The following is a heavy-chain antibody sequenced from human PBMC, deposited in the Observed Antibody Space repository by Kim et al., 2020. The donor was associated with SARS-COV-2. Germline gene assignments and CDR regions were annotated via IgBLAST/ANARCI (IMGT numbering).Heavy chain of an antibody. CDR2: IYSGGSST. CDR1: GFTFSSYA. CDR3: SRIGVVGLTLGWFGP. V-gene: IGHV3-23*03. D-gene: IGHD3-16*01. Sequence: GGSLRLSCAASGFTFSSYAMSWVRQAPGKGLEWVSVIYSGGSSTSFAASVKGRFTISRDNSKNTLYLQMNSLRAEDTAIYYCSRIGVVGLTLGWFGPWG. J-gene: IGHJ5*02.